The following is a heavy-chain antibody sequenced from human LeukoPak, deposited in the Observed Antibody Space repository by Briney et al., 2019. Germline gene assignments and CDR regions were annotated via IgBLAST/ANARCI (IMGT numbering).Heavy chain of an antibody. D-gene: IGHD3-10*01. Sequence: SVKVSCKASGGTFSSYAISWVRQAPGQGLEWMGGIIPIFGTANYAQKFQGRVTITADESTSTAYMELSSLRSEDTAVYYCARLLVRGVRSAFDIWGQGTMVTVPS. J-gene: IGHJ3*02. CDR1: GGTFSSYA. CDR3: ARLLVRGVRSAFDI. CDR2: IIPIFGTA. V-gene: IGHV1-69*13.